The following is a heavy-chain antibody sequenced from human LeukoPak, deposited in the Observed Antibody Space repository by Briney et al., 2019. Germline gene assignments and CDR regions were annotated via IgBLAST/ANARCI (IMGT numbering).Heavy chain of an antibody. V-gene: IGHV4-59*01. CDR2: IYYSGST. D-gene: IGHD3-22*01. CDR1: GGSISSSY. CDR3: ARVRITMIVAIEYYFDY. Sequence: SETLSLTCTVSGGSISSSYWSWIRQPPGKGLEWIAYIYYSGSTNYNPSLKSRVTTSVDMSKNQFSLKLTSVTAADTAVYYCARVRITMIVAIEYYFDYWGQGTLVIVSS. J-gene: IGHJ4*02.